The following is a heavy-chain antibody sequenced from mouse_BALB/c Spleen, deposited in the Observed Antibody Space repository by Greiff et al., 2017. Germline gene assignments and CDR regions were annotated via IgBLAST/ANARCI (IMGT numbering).Heavy chain of an antibody. Sequence: QVQLQQSAAELARPGASVKMSCKASGYTFTNYTMHWVKQRPGQGLEWIGYINPSSGYTEYNQKFKDKTTLTADKSSSTAYMQLSSLTSEDSAVYYCAREVGYGNYAMDYWGQGTSVTVSS. V-gene: IGHV1-4*02. CDR2: INPSSGYT. J-gene: IGHJ4*01. CDR3: AREVGYGNYAMDY. D-gene: IGHD2-1*01. CDR1: GYTFTNYT.